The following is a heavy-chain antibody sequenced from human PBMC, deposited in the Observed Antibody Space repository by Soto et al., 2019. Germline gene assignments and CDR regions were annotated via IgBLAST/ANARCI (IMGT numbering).Heavy chain of an antibody. CDR1: GGSFSGYY. D-gene: IGHD5-18*01. J-gene: IGHJ4*02. CDR2: INHSGST. CDR3: ARVVRYSYAPFDY. V-gene: IGHV4-34*01. Sequence: ETLSLTCAVYGGSFSGYYWSWIRQPPGKGLEWIGEINHSGSTNYNPSLKSRVTISVDTSKNQFSLKLSSVTAADTAVYYCARVVRYSYAPFDYWGQGTLVTVSS.